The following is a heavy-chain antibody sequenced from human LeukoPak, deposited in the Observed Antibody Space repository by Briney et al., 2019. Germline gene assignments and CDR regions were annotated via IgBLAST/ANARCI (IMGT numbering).Heavy chain of an antibody. CDR3: ARYRIAVGGTGVYYSYYYMGV. CDR2: TYYSGST. Sequence: PSETLSLTCTVSGGSISSYYWSWIRQPPGKGLEWIGNTYYSGSTNYNPSLKSRVTMSVDTSKSQFSLKLSSVTAADTAVYYCARYRIAVGGTGVYYSYYYMGVWGKGTTVTVSS. J-gene: IGHJ6*03. CDR1: GGSISSYY. D-gene: IGHD6-19*01. V-gene: IGHV4-59*01.